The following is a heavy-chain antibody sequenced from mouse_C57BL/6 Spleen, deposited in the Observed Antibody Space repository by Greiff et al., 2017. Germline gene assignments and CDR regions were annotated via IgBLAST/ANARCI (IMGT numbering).Heavy chain of an antibody. V-gene: IGHV1-52*01. Sequence: LQQPGAELVRPGSSVKLSCKASGYTFTSYWMHWVKQRPIQGLEWIGNIDPSDSETHYNQKFKDKATLTVDKSSSTAYMQLSRLTSEDSAVYSYARRRYSNCYFDYWGQGTTLTVSS. D-gene: IGHD2-5*01. CDR3: ARRRYSNCYFDY. J-gene: IGHJ2*01. CDR2: IDPSDSET. CDR1: GYTFTSYW.